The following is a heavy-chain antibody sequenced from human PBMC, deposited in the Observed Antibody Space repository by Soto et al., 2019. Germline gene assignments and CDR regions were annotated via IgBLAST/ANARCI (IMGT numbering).Heavy chain of an antibody. D-gene: IGHD1-26*01. J-gene: IGHJ4*02. Sequence: QVQLVQSGAEVKKPGASVKVSCKASGYTFTSYYVYWVRQAPGQGLEWMALISPSSGRVTYALNFQGRVSVTRDTSTSTVYMEVSSLTSEDTAVYYCATRVGSLDHWGQGTLVTAS. V-gene: IGHV1-46*01. CDR3: ATRVGSLDH. CDR2: ISPSSGRV. CDR1: GYTFTSYY.